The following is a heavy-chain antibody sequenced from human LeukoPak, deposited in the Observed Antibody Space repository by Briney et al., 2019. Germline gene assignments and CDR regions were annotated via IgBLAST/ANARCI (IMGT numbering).Heavy chain of an antibody. CDR1: RGSISSYL. J-gene: IGHJ3*02. V-gene: IGHV4-4*07. CDR3: ARAEMTPDAFDI. Sequence: SETLSLTCTVSRGSISSYLWSWIRQPAGKGLEWIGRIYTSGSTNYNPSLKGRVTMSLDTSKNQFSLKVSSVTAADTAVYYCARAEMTPDAFDIWGQGTVVPVSS. CDR2: IYTSGST.